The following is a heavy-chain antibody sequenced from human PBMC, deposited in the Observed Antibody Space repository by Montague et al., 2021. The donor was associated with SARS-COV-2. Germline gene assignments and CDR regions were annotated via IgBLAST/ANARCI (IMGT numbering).Heavy chain of an antibody. J-gene: IGHJ6*03. D-gene: IGHD2-2*02. CDR2: ISQSGNT. CDR1: GGSFSRYY. Sequence: SETLSLTCAVSGGSFSRYYWSWIRQPPGKGLEWIGEISQSGNTKXNPSLQSRVSISLDTSRNQFSLEVGSVTAADTAIYYCARLGDGIVPSPILGLGPYYSFYYMDVWGKGTTVTVSS. CDR3: ARLGDGIVPSPILGLGPYYSFYYMDV. V-gene: IGHV4-34*01.